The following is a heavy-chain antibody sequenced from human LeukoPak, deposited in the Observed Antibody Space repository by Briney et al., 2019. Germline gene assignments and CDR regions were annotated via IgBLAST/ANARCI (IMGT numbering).Heavy chain of an antibody. CDR3: AKAVAATGHYYFGMDV. J-gene: IGHJ6*02. CDR2: IWFDGSNK. D-gene: IGHD6-19*01. CDR1: GFTFSSYG. V-gene: IGHV3-33*06. Sequence: SGGSLRLSCTASGFTFSSYGMHWVRQAPGKGLEWVAVIWFDGSNKYYADSAKGRLTISRDNSKSTLYLQMNSLRAEDTAVYYCAKAVAATGHYYFGMDVWGQGTTVTVSS.